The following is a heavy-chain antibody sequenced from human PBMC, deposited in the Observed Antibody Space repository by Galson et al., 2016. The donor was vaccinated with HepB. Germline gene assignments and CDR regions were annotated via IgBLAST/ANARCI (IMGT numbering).Heavy chain of an antibody. CDR1: GYSFSTYW. J-gene: IGHJ4*02. CDR2: IYPGDSDT. D-gene: IGHD6-6*01. Sequence: KVSCKGSGYSFSTYWIAWVRQMPGKGLEWMGIIYPGDSDTRYSPSFEGQVSITADKSVSTAYLQGSSLKASDTAMYYCARSSGPAHTQEFWGQGTLVTVSS. V-gene: IGHV5-51*01. CDR3: ARSSGPAHTQEF.